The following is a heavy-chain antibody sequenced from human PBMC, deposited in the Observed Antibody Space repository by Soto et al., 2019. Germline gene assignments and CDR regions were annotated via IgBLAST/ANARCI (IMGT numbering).Heavy chain of an antibody. CDR1: GFTFSSYG. Sequence: QVQLVESGGGVVQHGRSLRLSCAASGFTFSSYGMHWVRQAPGKGLEWVAVIWYDGSNKYYADSVKGRFTISRDNSKNTLYLQMNSLRAEDTAVYYCARAGYCSGGSCYSVPVFDYWGQGTLVTVSS. J-gene: IGHJ4*02. CDR3: ARAGYCSGGSCYSVPVFDY. CDR2: IWYDGSNK. V-gene: IGHV3-33*01. D-gene: IGHD2-15*01.